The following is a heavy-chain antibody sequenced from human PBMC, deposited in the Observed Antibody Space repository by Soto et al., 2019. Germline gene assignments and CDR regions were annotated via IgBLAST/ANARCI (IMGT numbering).Heavy chain of an antibody. D-gene: IGHD4-17*01. CDR2: ISYDGSNK. J-gene: IGHJ1*01. Sequence: GGSLRLSCAASGFTFSSYAMHWVRQAPGKGLEWVAVISYDGSNKYYADSVKGRFTISRDNSKNTLYLQMNSLRAEDTAVYYCARDRQATVTIAEYFQHWGQGTLVTVSS. CDR3: ARDRQATVTIAEYFQH. CDR1: GFTFSSYA. V-gene: IGHV3-30-3*01.